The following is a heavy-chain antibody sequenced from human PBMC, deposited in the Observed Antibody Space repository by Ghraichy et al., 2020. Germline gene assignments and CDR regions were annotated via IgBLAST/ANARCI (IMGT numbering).Heavy chain of an antibody. Sequence: LSLTCAASGFTFSSYAMGGVPQPPGRGRGWVSAISVRGGATDNADPVRGRFTNSRDNSKTTLYLQMNSLRAEDTAVYYCAKDQGEGYDFWSGYYTGLDYWGQGTLVTVSS. CDR1: GFTFSSYA. J-gene: IGHJ4*02. CDR3: AKDQGEGYDFWSGYYTGLDY. D-gene: IGHD3-3*01. V-gene: IGHV3-23*01. CDR2: ISVRGGAT.